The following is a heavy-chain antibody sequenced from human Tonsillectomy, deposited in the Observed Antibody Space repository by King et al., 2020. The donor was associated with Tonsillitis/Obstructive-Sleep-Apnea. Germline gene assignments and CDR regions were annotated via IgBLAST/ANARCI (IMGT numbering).Heavy chain of an antibody. D-gene: IGHD3-22*01. CDR1: GGSFSGYY. CDR3: AGEGYYYDSSEAFDI. V-gene: IGHV4-34*01. J-gene: IGHJ3*02. Sequence: VQLQQWGAGLLKPSETLSLTCAVYGGSFSGYYWSWIRQPPGKGLEGIGEINHSGSTNYNPSLKSRVTISVDTSKNQFSLKLSSVTAADTAVYYCAGEGYYYDSSEAFDIWGQGTMVTVSS. CDR2: INHSGST.